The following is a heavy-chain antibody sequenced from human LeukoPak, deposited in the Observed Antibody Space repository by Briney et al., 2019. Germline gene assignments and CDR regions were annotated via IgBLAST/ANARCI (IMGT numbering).Heavy chain of an antibody. J-gene: IGHJ4*02. D-gene: IGHD2-2*01. CDR1: GFTFSSYA. CDR2: ISGSGGSA. Sequence: GGSLRLSCAVSGFTFSSYAMSWVRQAPGKGLEWVSAISGSGGSAYYADSVKGRFTISRDNSKSTLFLQMNNLRAEDTAVYYCARGRAVIVPAYYFDYWGQGTLVTVSS. CDR3: ARGRAVIVPAYYFDY. V-gene: IGHV3-23*01.